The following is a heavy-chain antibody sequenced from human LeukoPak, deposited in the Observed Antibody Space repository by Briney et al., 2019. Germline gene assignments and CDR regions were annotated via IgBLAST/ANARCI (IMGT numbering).Heavy chain of an antibody. Sequence: GGSLRLSCAASGFTFNSYGMHWVRQAPGKGLEWVAVIWYDGSNKYYTDSVKGRFTISRDNSKNTLYLQMNSLRAEDTSVYYCARDLCRSTSCQLFDPWGQGTLVTVSS. CDR3: ARDLCRSTSCQLFDP. CDR2: IWYDGSNK. D-gene: IGHD2-2*01. CDR1: GFTFNSYG. V-gene: IGHV3-33*01. J-gene: IGHJ5*02.